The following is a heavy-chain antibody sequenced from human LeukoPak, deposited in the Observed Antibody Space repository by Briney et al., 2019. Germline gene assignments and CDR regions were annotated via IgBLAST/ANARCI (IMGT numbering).Heavy chain of an antibody. J-gene: IGHJ4*02. Sequence: PGGSLRLSCAASGFTFSSYAMSWVRQAPGKGLEWVSAISGSGGSTYYADSVKGRFTISRDNSKDTLYLQMNSLRAEDTAVYYCAKDPYGWELLPYWGQGTLVTVSS. V-gene: IGHV3-23*01. CDR3: AKDPYGWELLPY. CDR2: ISGSGGST. CDR1: GFTFSSYA. D-gene: IGHD1-26*01.